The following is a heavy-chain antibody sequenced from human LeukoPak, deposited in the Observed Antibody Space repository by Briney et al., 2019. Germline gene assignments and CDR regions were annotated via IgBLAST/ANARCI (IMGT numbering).Heavy chain of an antibody. CDR1: GFTLSNHW. J-gene: IGHJ4*02. D-gene: IGHD3-22*01. CDR2: VNRDGSET. CDR3: ARDGPEYYYDSSGLVDY. V-gene: IGHV3-7*01. Sequence: GGSLRLSCAASGFTLSNHWMTWVRQVPGRGPEWVANVNRDGSETYYLDSVKGRFTISKDNAKNSLYLQMNSLRAEDTAVYYCARDGPEYYYDSSGLVDYWGQGTLVTVSS.